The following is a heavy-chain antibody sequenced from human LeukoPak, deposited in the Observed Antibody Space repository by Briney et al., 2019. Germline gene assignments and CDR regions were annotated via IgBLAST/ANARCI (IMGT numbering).Heavy chain of an antibody. CDR1: GFTFSSYA. J-gene: IGHJ4*02. D-gene: IGHD4-17*01. Sequence: PGGSLRLSCAASGFTFSSYAMSWVRQAPGKGLEWVSAISGSGGSTYYADSVKGRFTISRDNSKNTLYLQMNSLRAEDTAVYYCATGATLTYGDPTPFDYWGQGTLVTVSS. V-gene: IGHV3-23*01. CDR2: ISGSGGST. CDR3: ATGATLTYGDPTPFDY.